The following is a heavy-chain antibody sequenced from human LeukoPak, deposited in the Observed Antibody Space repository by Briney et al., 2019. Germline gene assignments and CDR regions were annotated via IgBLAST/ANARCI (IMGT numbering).Heavy chain of an antibody. CDR3: ARSRGPDYYGSGSYEPPFDY. V-gene: IGHV4-4*02. CDR2: IYHSGST. J-gene: IGHJ4*02. Sequence: SETLSLTCAVSGGSISSSNWWSWVRQPPGKGLEWIGEIYHSGSTNYNPSLKSRVTISVDKSKNQFSLKLSSVTAADTAVYYCARSRGPDYYGSGSYEPPFDYWGQGTLVTVSS. CDR1: GGSISSSNW. D-gene: IGHD3-10*01.